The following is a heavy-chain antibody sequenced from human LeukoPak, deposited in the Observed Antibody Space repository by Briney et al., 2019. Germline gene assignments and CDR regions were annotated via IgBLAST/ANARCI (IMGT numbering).Heavy chain of an antibody. CDR2: VYYSGST. J-gene: IGHJ4*02. CDR3: ARVAYLVFDY. V-gene: IGHV4-59*01. CDR1: VGSIRSYY. Sequence: SETLSLTCTVSVGSIRSYYWSWIRQPPGKGLEWIGYVYYSGSTNYNPSLNSRVTISVDTSKNQFSLKLSSVTAADTAVYYCARVAYLVFDYWGQGTLVTVSS. D-gene: IGHD3-3*02.